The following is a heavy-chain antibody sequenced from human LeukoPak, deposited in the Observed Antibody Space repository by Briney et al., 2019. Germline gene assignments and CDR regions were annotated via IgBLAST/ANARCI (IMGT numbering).Heavy chain of an antibody. CDR2: IRYDGSHK. D-gene: IGHD3-22*01. CDR3: AKTRLDYYDSSGSYYFDY. J-gene: IGHJ4*02. CDR1: GFTFSSYD. V-gene: IGHV3-30*02. Sequence: SGGSLRLSCAASGFTFSSYDMHWVRQAPGKGLEWVAFIRYDGSHKYYADSVKGRFTISRDNSKKTLYLQMNSLRAEDTAVYYCAKTRLDYYDSSGSYYFDYWDQGTLVTVSS.